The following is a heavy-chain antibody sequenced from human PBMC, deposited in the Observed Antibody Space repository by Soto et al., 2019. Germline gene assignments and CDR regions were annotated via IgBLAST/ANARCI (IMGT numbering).Heavy chain of an antibody. CDR3: ARKDKSGYFNWFDP. Sequence: PGESLKISCRTSGYRFTSYWIAWVRQMPGKVLEWMGIIVPSDSDTRYSPSFQGQVTISADRSTSTVFLQWASLKASDTAVYFCARKDKSGYFNWFDPWGQGXLVTVYS. J-gene: IGHJ5*02. CDR1: GYRFTSYW. D-gene: IGHD3-22*01. V-gene: IGHV5-51*01. CDR2: IVPSDSDT.